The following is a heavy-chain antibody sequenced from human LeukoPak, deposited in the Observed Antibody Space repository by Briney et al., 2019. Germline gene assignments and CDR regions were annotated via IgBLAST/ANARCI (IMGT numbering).Heavy chain of an antibody. CDR1: GFTSSSYA. CDR3: AKNSYGDYSFDY. Sequence: PGGSLRLSCAASGFTSSSYAMHWVRQAPGKGLEWVAVISYDGGNKYYADSVKGRFTISRDNSKNTLYLRMNSLRAEDTAVYYCAKNSYGDYSFDYWGQGTLVTVSS. J-gene: IGHJ4*02. CDR2: ISYDGGNK. V-gene: IGHV3-30-3*02. D-gene: IGHD4-17*01.